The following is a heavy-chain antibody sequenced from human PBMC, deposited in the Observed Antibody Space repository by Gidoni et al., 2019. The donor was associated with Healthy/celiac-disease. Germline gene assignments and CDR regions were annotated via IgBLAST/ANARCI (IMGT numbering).Heavy chain of an antibody. CDR1: GCSISSSNW. D-gene: IGHD5-18*01. Sequence: QVHLQESRPGLVKPSGTLSLTCAVPGCSISSSNWWSWVRQPPGNGREWIGEIYHSGSTSYNPSLKSRVTISVDKSKNQFSLKLSSVTAADTAVYNGASVDRDMVRLDYWGQGTLVTVSS. J-gene: IGHJ4*02. CDR2: IYHSGST. CDR3: ASVDRDMVRLDY. V-gene: IGHV4-4*02.